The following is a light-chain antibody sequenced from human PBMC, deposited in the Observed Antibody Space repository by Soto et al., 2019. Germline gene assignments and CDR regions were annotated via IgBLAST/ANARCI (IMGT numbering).Light chain of an antibody. CDR2: GAS. CDR3: QQYYSTLIT. J-gene: IGKJ5*01. CDR1: QSVSNNY. V-gene: IGKV3-20*01. Sequence: EILLTQSLGTLSLSPGESATVSCRASQSVSNNYLAWYQQKPGQAPRLLIYGASNRATGITDRFSGSGSGTDFTLTISSLQAEDVAVYYCQQYYSTLITFGQGTRLDIK.